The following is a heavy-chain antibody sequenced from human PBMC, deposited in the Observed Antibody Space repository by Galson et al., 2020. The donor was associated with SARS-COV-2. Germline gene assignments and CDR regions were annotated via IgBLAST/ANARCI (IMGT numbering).Heavy chain of an antibody. CDR2: ISYDGSNK. CDR3: ARSLRGITMIVVVIPTLPDY. J-gene: IGHJ4*02. Sequence: SLRLSCAASGFTFSSYAMHWVRQAPGKGLEWVAVISYDGSNKYYADSVKGRFTISRDNSKNTLYLQMNSLRAEDTAVYYCARSLRGITMIVVVIPTLPDYWGQGTLVTVSS. CDR1: GFTFSSYA. V-gene: IGHV3-30*04. D-gene: IGHD3-22*01.